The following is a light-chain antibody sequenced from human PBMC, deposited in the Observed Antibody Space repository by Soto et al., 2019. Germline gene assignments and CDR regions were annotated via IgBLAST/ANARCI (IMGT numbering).Light chain of an antibody. J-gene: IGKJ1*01. Sequence: DIQMTQSPSTLSASVGDRVTITCRASQSISSWLAWYQQKPGKAPKLLIYDASSLESGVPSRFSGSGSGTKFPLPIRSLQPDDFATYYCQEYNSYSRTFGQGTKV. V-gene: IGKV1-5*01. CDR1: QSISSW. CDR2: DAS. CDR3: QEYNSYSRT.